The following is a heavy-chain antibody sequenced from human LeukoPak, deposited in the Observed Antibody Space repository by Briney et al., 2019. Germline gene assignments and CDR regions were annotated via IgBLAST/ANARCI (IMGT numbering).Heavy chain of an antibody. CDR3: ARDSPYSDYLIGGVFNI. CDR1: GFTFSSYG. CDR2: ISYDGSNK. D-gene: IGHD4-11*01. Sequence: GGSLRLSCAASGFTFSSYGMHWVRQAPGKGLEWVAVISYDGSNKYYADSVKGRFTISRDNSKNTLYLQMNSLRAEDTAVYYCARDSPYSDYLIGGVFNIWGQGTMVTVSS. J-gene: IGHJ3*02. V-gene: IGHV3-30*03.